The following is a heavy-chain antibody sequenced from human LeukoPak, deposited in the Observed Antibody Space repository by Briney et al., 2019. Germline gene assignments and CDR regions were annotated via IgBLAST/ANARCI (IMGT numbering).Heavy chain of an antibody. D-gene: IGHD1-26*01. Sequence: PSETLSLTCTVSGGSISSSSYYWGWIRQPPGKGLERIGSIYYSGSTYYNPSLKSRVTISVDTSKNQFSLKLSSVTAADTAVYYCARRGAEWELPYFDYWGQGTLVTVSS. V-gene: IGHV4-39*01. CDR2: IYYSGST. J-gene: IGHJ4*02. CDR3: ARRGAEWELPYFDY. CDR1: GGSISSSSYY.